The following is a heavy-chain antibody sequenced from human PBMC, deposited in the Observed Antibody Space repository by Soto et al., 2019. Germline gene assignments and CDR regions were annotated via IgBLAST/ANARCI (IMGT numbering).Heavy chain of an antibody. CDR2: TRNKANSYTT. Sequence: EVQLVESGGGLVQPGGSLRLSCAASGFTFSDHNMDWVRQAPGKGLEWVGRTRNKANSYTTEYAASVKGRFTISRDDSKNSLYLQRNSLKIEDTAMYYCARLAPDWGQGTLVTVSS. V-gene: IGHV3-72*01. CDR1: GFTFSDHN. J-gene: IGHJ4*02. CDR3: ARLAPD.